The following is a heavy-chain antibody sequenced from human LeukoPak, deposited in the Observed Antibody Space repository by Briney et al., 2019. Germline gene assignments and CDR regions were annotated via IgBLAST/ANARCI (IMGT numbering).Heavy chain of an antibody. CDR3: ARKAVAGNFDY. J-gene: IGHJ4*02. CDR1: GGSLSSYY. Sequence: SETLSLTCTASGGSLSSYYWSWIRQPPGKGLEWIGYIYYSGNTNYNPSLKSRVTISVDTSKNQFSLKLSSVTAADTAVYYCARKAVAGNFDYWGQGTLVTVSS. V-gene: IGHV4-59*01. D-gene: IGHD6-19*01. CDR2: IYYSGNT.